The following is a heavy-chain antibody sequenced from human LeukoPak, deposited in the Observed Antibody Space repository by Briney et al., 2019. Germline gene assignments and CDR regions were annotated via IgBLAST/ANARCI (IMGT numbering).Heavy chain of an antibody. J-gene: IGHJ6*03. CDR2: ISHSGST. V-gene: IGHV4-34*01. D-gene: IGHD3-10*01. CDR1: GGSFSGYY. CDR3: TRGLWFGELSGYYYYYMDV. Sequence: SETLSLTCAVYGGSFSGYYWSWIRQPPGKWLEWIGEISHSGSTNYNPSLKSRVTISVDTSKNQFSLKLSSVTAADTAVYYCTRGLWFGELSGYYYYYMDVWGKGTTVTVSS.